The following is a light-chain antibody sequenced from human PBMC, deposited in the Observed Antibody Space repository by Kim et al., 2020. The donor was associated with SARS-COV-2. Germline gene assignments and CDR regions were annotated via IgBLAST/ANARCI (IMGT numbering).Light chain of an antibody. CDR2: QDK. CDR3: QAWDTTVV. J-gene: IGLJ2*01. V-gene: IGLV3-1*01. Sequence: SYELTQPPSVSVSPGQTASITCSGDQLGDKYVCWYQQRPGQSPVLVIYQDKNRPSGIPERFSGSNSGNTATLTISGTQAMDEADYYCQAWDTTVVFGGGTKLTFL. CDR1: QLGDKY.